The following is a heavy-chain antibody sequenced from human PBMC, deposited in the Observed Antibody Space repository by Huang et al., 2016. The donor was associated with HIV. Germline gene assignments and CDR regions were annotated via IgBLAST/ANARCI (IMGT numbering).Heavy chain of an antibody. V-gene: IGHV3-73*01. D-gene: IGHD3-22*01. CDR3: TRQAILVVVYATDDAFDI. Sequence: VRQAPGKGLEWVGRIRSKAKSYATAYAASVKGRFTVSRDDSKNTTYLQMNSLKIEDTAVYYCTRQAILVVVYATDDAFDIWGQGTMVTASS. J-gene: IGHJ3*02. CDR2: IRSKAKSYAT.